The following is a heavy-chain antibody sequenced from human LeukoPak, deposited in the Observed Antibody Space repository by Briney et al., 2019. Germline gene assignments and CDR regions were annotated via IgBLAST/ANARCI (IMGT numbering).Heavy chain of an antibody. CDR3: ARDQGGSGRPYYYGMDV. V-gene: IGHV3-66*02. J-gene: IGHJ6*02. CDR2: IYSDGST. Sequence: PGGSLRLSCAASGFTVSSNYMSWVRQAPGKGLEWVSIIYSDGSTYYAVSVKGRFTISRDNSKNTLYLQMNSLRAEDTAVYYCARDQGGSGRPYYYGMDVWGQGTTVTVSS. CDR1: GFTVSSNY. D-gene: IGHD3-10*01.